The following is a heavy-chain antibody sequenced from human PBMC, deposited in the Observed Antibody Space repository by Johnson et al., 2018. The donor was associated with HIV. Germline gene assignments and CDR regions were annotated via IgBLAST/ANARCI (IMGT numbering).Heavy chain of an antibody. V-gene: IGHV3-11*04. CDR3: ANGDYGDYEGSDAFDI. CDR1: GLTFSDYY. D-gene: IGHD4-17*01. J-gene: IGHJ3*02. Sequence: QMLLVESGGGVVQPGGSLRLSCAASGLTFSDYYMSWIRQAPGKGLEWVSYIRSSGSTIYYADSVKGRFTISRDNAKNMLYLQMNSLRAEDTAVYYCANGDYGDYEGSDAFDIWGQGTMVTVSS. CDR2: IRSSGSTI.